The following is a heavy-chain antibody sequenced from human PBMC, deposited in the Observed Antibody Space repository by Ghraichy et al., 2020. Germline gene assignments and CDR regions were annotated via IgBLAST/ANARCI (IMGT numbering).Heavy chain of an antibody. CDR2: IRYDDSNR. Sequence: LSLTCAASGFMFSSHAMYWVRQAPGKGLEWVAIIRYDDSNRFYAESVKGRFLISRDNSKNTLSLQINSLRAEDTAVYYCAKTYGDYNYYYYGMDVWGQGTTVTVSS. J-gene: IGHJ6*02. V-gene: IGHV3-30*02. CDR3: AKTYGDYNYYYYGMDV. CDR1: GFMFSSHA. D-gene: IGHD4-17*01.